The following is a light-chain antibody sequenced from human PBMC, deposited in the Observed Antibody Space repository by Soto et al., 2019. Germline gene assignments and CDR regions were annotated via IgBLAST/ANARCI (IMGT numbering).Light chain of an antibody. Sequence: IQLTQSPSSLSASVGDRVTITCRASEGIGTYLAWYQQKPGEAPRLLIYDSSTLQTGVPSRFSGGGSGTDFTLTISTPQPEDFATYYCLRLNRYPLTFGGGTKVEIK. J-gene: IGKJ4*01. V-gene: IGKV1-9*01. CDR1: EGIGTY. CDR2: DSS. CDR3: LRLNRYPLT.